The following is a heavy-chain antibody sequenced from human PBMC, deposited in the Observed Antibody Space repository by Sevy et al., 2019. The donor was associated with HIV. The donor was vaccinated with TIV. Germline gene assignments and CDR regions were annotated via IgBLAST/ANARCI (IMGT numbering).Heavy chain of an antibody. V-gene: IGHV3-11*01. CDR1: GFTFSDYY. CDR2: ISSSGSTI. J-gene: IGHJ3*02. CDR3: ARDSTHAFDI. Sequence: GGSLRLSCAASGFTFSDYYMSWIRQAPGKGLEWVSYISSSGSTIYYEDSVKGRFTISRDNVKTSLYLQMNSLRAEDTAVYYCARDSTHAFDIWGQGTMVTVSS.